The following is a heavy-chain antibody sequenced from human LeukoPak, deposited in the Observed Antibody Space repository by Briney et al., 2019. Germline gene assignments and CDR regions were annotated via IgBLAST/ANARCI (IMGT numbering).Heavy chain of an antibody. CDR2: IIPIFGTA. CDR1: GGTFSSCA. CDR3: ARDFWGASVGATESQDY. Sequence: GASVKVSCKASGGTFSSCAISWVRQAPGQGLEWMGGIIPIFGTANYAQKFQGRVTITADESTSTAYMGLSSLRSEDTAVYYCARDFWGASVGATESQDYWGQGTLVTVSS. V-gene: IGHV1-69*13. D-gene: IGHD1-26*01. J-gene: IGHJ4*02.